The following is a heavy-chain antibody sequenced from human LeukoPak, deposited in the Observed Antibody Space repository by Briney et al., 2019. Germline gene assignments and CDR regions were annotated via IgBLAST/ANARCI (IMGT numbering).Heavy chain of an antibody. Sequence: PSETLSLTCAVYGGSFSGYYWSWVRQAPGKGLEWVSVIYSGGSTYYADSVKGRFTISRDNSKNTLYLQMNSLRAEDTAVYYCAGGYGYGYDFDYWGQGTLVTVSS. CDR2: IYSGGST. J-gene: IGHJ4*02. CDR3: AGGYGYGYDFDY. V-gene: IGHV3-66*01. CDR1: GGSFSGYY. D-gene: IGHD5-18*01.